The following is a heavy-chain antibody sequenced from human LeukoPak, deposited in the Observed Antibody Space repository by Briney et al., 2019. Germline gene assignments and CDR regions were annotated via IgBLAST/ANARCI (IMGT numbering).Heavy chain of an antibody. J-gene: IGHJ4*02. D-gene: IGHD5-12*01. Sequence: GGSLRLSCAASGFTFSSYSMNWVRQAPGKGLEWVSCISSSSYISSPDSVQRPFTISRDTPNNSLYLQMNTLRAEDTAVYYCASNGLWLPHFDYWGQGTLVTVSS. CDR3: ASNGLWLPHFDY. V-gene: IGHV3-21*01. CDR1: GFTFSSYS. CDR2: ISSSSYI.